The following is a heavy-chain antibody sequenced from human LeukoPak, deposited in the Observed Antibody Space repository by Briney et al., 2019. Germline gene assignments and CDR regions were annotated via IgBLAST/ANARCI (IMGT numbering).Heavy chain of an antibody. Sequence: TSEALSLTCTVSGGSISSSGYYWGWIRQPPGKGLEWIGSVDYTGITSHSPSLKSRVTISVDTSKNQFSLKVSSVTAADTAVYYCARGGSSSSWPFYYWGQGTLVTVSS. V-gene: IGHV4-39*07. CDR2: VDYTGIT. J-gene: IGHJ4*02. D-gene: IGHD6-13*01. CDR1: GGSISSSGYY. CDR3: ARGGSSSSWPFYY.